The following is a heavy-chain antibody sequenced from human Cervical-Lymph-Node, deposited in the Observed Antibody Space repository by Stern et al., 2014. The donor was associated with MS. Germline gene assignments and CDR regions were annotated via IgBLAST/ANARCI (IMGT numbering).Heavy chain of an antibody. J-gene: IGHJ6*02. Sequence: DQLVESGAEVKKPGAAVKVSCKASAYTFTNYYIHWVRQAPGQGLEWMGIIIPSGGYTNYARKFHGRVTITRDKSTSTVYMEVSSLRSEDTAVYYCARGSYCTGCECYGTAGGMDVWGQGTTVTVSS. CDR1: AYTFTNYY. CDR2: IIPSGGYT. V-gene: IGHV1-46*01. CDR3: ARGSYCTGCECYGTAGGMDV. D-gene: IGHD2-8*02.